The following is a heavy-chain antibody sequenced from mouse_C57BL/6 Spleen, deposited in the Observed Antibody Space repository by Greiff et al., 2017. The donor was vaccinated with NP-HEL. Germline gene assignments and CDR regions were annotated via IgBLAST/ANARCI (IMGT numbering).Heavy chain of an antibody. CDR1: GFTFSDYG. V-gene: IGHV5-15*01. D-gene: IGHD2-1*01. CDR3: ARRNGNHWYFDV. CDR2: ISNLAYSI. Sequence: EVKLMESGGGLVQPGGSLKLSCAASGFTFSDYGMAWVRQAPRKGPEWVAFISNLAYSIYYADTVTGRFTISRENAKNTLYLEMSSLRSEDTAMYYCARRNGNHWYFDVWGTGTTVTVSS. J-gene: IGHJ1*03.